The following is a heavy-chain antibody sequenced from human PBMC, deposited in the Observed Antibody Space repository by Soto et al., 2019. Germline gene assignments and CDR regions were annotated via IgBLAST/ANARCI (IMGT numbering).Heavy chain of an antibody. Sequence: EVQLVESGGGLVQPGGSLKLSCAASGFTFSGSAMHWVRQASGKGLEWVGRIRSKANSYATAYAASVKGRFTISRDDSKNTAYLQMNSLKTEDTAVYYCTSRYYYDSSGYFHAYWGQGTLVTVSS. CDR2: IRSKANSYAT. CDR3: TSRYYYDSSGYFHAY. D-gene: IGHD3-22*01. J-gene: IGHJ4*02. V-gene: IGHV3-73*02. CDR1: GFTFSGSA.